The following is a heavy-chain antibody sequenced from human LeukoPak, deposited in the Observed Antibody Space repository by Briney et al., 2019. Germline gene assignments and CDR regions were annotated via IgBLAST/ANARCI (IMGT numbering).Heavy chain of an antibody. CDR2: IYYSGST. J-gene: IGHJ5*02. Sequence: SETLSLTCTVSGGSISSSSYYWGWIRQPPGKGLEWIGSIYYSGSTYYNPSLKSRVTISVDTSKNQFSLKLSSVTAADTAVYYCARDGYDYVWGSYRYPNWFDPWGQGTLVTVSS. D-gene: IGHD3-16*02. V-gene: IGHV4-39*07. CDR1: GGSISSSSYY. CDR3: ARDGYDYVWGSYRYPNWFDP.